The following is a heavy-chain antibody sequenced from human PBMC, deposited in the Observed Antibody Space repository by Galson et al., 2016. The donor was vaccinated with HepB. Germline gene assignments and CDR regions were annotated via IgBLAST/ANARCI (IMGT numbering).Heavy chain of an antibody. CDR2: IYSGAST. Sequence: SLRLSCAASGFTVKSNYMTWVRQAPGKGLEWVSVIYSGASTFYADSVKDRFTISRDNSKNTVNLQMNSLRVDDTAVYYCAKAPSGDYRKNPFDLWGQGTMVTVSS. CDR1: GFTVKSNY. J-gene: IGHJ3*01. V-gene: IGHV3-66*01. D-gene: IGHD4-17*01. CDR3: AKAPSGDYRKNPFDL.